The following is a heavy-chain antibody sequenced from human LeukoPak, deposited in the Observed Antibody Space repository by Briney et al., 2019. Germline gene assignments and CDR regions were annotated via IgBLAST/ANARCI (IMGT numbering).Heavy chain of an antibody. Sequence: PGGSLRLSCAASGFTFSSYSMNWVRQAPGKGLEWVSYISSGSTIYYADSVKGRFTISRDNAKNSLYLQMNSLRDEDTAVYYCARDKYSVGYYYDSSTDAFDIWGQGTMVTVSS. V-gene: IGHV3-48*02. CDR3: ARDKYSVGYYYDSSTDAFDI. CDR1: GFTFSSYS. CDR2: ISSGSTI. J-gene: IGHJ3*02. D-gene: IGHD3-22*01.